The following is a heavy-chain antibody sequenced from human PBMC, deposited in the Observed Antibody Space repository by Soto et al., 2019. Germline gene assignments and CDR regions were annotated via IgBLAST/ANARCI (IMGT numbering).Heavy chain of an antibody. Sequence: TLSVNCAVSVGSITSGAYYWTWILQHPGKGLEWIAYIHYSGRTYYNPSLKSRVTISVDTSNNQFSLKLSSVTAADTAVYYCARYYFDSSGYSNWFDPWGQGTLVTVSS. CDR1: VGSITSGAYY. D-gene: IGHD3-22*01. CDR2: IHYSGRT. J-gene: IGHJ5*02. V-gene: IGHV4-31*11. CDR3: ARYYFDSSGYSNWFDP.